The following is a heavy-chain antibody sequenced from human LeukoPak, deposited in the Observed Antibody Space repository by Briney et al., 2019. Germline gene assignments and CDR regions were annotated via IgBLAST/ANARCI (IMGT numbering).Heavy chain of an antibody. CDR1: GGSISSYY. D-gene: IGHD1-26*01. Sequence: PSETLSLTCTVSGGSISSYYWSWIRQPPGKGLEWIGYIHFSGSTNYNPSLKSRVTVSDDKSKNQFSLKLTSVTAADTAVYYCTRASGTYSWFDPWGQGTLVTVSS. CDR3: TRASGTYSWFDP. J-gene: IGHJ5*02. CDR2: IHFSGST. V-gene: IGHV4-59*01.